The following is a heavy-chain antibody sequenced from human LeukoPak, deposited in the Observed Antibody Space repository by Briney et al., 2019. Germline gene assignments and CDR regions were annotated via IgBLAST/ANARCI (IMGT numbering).Heavy chain of an antibody. D-gene: IGHD1-7*01. CDR1: GFTFGSYA. V-gene: IGHV3-64*01. CDR3: ARDWGPELRLAFDI. Sequence: GGSLRLSCAASGFTFGSYAMHWVRQAPGKGLEYVSAISSNGGSTYYANSVKGRFTISRDNSKNTLYLQMSSLREEDMAVYYCARDWGPELRLAFDIWGQGTMVSVSS. J-gene: IGHJ3*02. CDR2: ISSNGGST.